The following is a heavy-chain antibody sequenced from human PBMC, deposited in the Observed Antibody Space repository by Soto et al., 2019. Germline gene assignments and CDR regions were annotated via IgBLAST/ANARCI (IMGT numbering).Heavy chain of an antibody. J-gene: IGHJ4*02. V-gene: IGHV3-30*18. D-gene: IGHD3-9*01. CDR3: AKSDDDIDY. CDR1: GFTFSSYG. Sequence: QVQLVESGGGVVQPGRSLRLSCAASGFTFSSYGMHWVRPAPGKGLEWVGVISYDGSNKSYAESVKGQFTISRDNSKNTLYLQMNSLRAEDTAGYYWAKSDDDIDYWGQGTLVTVSS. CDR2: ISYDGSNK.